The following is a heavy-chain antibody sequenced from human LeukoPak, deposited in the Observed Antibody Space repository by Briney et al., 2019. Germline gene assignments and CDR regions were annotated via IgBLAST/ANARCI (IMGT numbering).Heavy chain of an antibody. CDR2: IYYSGST. Sequence: SETLSLTCTVSGYSISIGYYWAWIRQPPGKGLEWIGSIYYSGSTYYNPSLKSRVTISVDTSKNQFSLKLSSVTAADTAVYYCARQTGSGLFILPGGQGTLVTVSS. D-gene: IGHD3/OR15-3a*01. J-gene: IGHJ4*02. CDR1: GYSISIGYY. CDR3: ARQTGSGLFILP. V-gene: IGHV4-38-2*02.